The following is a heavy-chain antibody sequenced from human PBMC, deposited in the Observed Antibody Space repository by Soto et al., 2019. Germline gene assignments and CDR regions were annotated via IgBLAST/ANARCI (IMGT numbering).Heavy chain of an antibody. CDR1: GFTFSSYG. J-gene: IGHJ6*03. CDR2: ISYDGSNK. Sequence: GGSLRLSCAASGFTFSSYGMHWVRQAPGKGLEWVAVISYDGSNKYYADSVKGRFTISRDNSKNTLYLQMNSLRAEDTAVYYCAKDGVVVPAAMEYYYYYYMDVWGKGTTVTVSS. CDR3: AKDGVVVPAAMEYYYYYYMDV. D-gene: IGHD2-2*01. V-gene: IGHV3-30*18.